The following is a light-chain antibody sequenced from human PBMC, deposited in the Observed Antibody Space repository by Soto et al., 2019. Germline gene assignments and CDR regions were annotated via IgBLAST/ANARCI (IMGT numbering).Light chain of an antibody. J-gene: IGKJ2*01. Sequence: DIVMTQSPDSLAVSLGERATINCKSSQSVLYSSNNKNYLGWYQQKPGQTPKLLIYWASTRDSGVPDRISGRQSGTDFTLTFSILQAEDVAVYYCQQYYRPPYTFGQGNRLEIK. CDR1: QSVLYSSNNKNY. CDR3: QQYYRPPYT. V-gene: IGKV4-1*01. CDR2: WAS.